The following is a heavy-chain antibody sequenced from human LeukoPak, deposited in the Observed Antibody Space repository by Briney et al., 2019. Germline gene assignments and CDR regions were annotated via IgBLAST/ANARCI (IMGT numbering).Heavy chain of an antibody. J-gene: IGHJ4*02. CDR1: GFTFSNYA. CDR3: AKDLALYTGPYSGSFYSPIDY. CDR2: ISGSGGNT. V-gene: IGHV3-23*01. D-gene: IGHD1-26*01. Sequence: PGGSLRLSCSASGFTFSNYAMSWVRQAPGQGLEWVSYISGSGGNTYYADSVKGRFTISRDNSKNTLYLQMNSLRVEDTAVYYCAKDLALYTGPYSGSFYSPIDYWGQGTVVSVSS.